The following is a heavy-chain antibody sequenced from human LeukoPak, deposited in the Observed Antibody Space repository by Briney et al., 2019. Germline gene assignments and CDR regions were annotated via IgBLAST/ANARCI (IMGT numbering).Heavy chain of an antibody. CDR2: IYTSGNT. D-gene: IGHD6-13*01. Sequence: SETLSLTCTVSGGSISSYYWSWIRQPPGKGLEWIGYIYTSGNTNYNPSLKSRVTISVDTSKNQFSLKLSSVTAADTAVYYCARRGSSWSGWFDPWGQGTLVTVSS. V-gene: IGHV4-4*09. CDR3: ARRGSSWSGWFDP. J-gene: IGHJ5*02. CDR1: GGSISSYY.